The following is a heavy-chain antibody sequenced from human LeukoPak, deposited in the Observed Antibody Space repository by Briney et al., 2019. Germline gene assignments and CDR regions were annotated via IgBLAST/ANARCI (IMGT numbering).Heavy chain of an antibody. J-gene: IGHJ4*02. CDR2: IYSSGTP. D-gene: IGHD3-10*01. CDR3: ARDVVRGVFDY. V-gene: IGHV4-31*01. CDR1: GGSISSGGSY. Sequence: SETLSLTCTVSGGSISSGGSYWSWIRQHPGKGLGWIGYIYSSGTPSYNPSLKSQVTISVDPSKNQCSLKLSSVTAADTAVYYCARDVVRGVFDYWGQGTLVTVSS.